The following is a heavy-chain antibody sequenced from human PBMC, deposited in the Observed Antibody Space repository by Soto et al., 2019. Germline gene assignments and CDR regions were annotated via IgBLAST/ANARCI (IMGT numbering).Heavy chain of an antibody. Sequence: SETLSLTCTVSGGSISSYYWSWIRQPPGKGLEWIGYIYYGGSTNYNPSLKSRVTISVDTSKNQFSLKLSSVTAADTAVYYCARSLTTAADHYYYYMDVWGKGTTVTVS. J-gene: IGHJ6*03. D-gene: IGHD4-4*01. V-gene: IGHV4-59*08. CDR1: GGSISSYY. CDR3: ARSLTTAADHYYYYMDV. CDR2: IYYGGST.